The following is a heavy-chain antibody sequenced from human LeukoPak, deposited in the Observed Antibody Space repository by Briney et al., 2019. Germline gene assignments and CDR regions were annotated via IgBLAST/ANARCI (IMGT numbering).Heavy chain of an antibody. CDR1: NDSISNYY. V-gene: IGHV4-4*07. J-gene: IGHJ3*01. CDR2: IYTSGHT. Sequence: SETLSLTXTVSNDSISNYYWSWIRQPAGKGLEWIGRIYTSGHTKYNPSLESRVTMSVDNSNNQLSLKLTSVTAADTAVYYCARDVMTTATIAFDVWGQGTMVTVSS. D-gene: IGHD4-17*01. CDR3: ARDVMTTATIAFDV.